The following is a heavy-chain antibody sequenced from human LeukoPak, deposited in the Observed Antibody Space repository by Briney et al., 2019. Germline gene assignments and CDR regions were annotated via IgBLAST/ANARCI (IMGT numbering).Heavy chain of an antibody. V-gene: IGHV1-2*02. D-gene: IGHD1-26*01. CDR2: INPNSGGT. CDR3: ARDYFLSGSYYNYYYYYGMDV. J-gene: IGHJ6*02. CDR1: GYTFTGYY. Sequence: ASVKVSCKASGYTFTGYYMHWVRQAPGQGLEWMGWINPNSGGTNYAQKFQGRVTMTRDTSISTAYMELSRLRPDDTAVYYCARDYFLSGSYYNYYYYYGMDVWGQGTTVTVSS.